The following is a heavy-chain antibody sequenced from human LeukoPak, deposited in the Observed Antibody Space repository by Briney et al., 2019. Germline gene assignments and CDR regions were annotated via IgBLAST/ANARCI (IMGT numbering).Heavy chain of an antibody. D-gene: IGHD3-22*01. V-gene: IGHV4-34*01. Sequence: SETLSLTCAVYGGSFSGYYWSWIRQPPGKGLEWIGEINHSGSTNYNPSLKSRVTISVDTSKNQFSLKLSSVTAADTAVYYCARGYYDSSGYYDAFDIWGQGTMVTVSS. J-gene: IGHJ3*02. CDR1: GGSFSGYY. CDR3: ARGYYDSSGYYDAFDI. CDR2: INHSGST.